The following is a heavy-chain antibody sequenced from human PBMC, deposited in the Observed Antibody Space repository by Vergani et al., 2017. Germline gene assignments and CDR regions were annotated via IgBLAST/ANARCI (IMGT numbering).Heavy chain of an antibody. V-gene: IGHV3-33*01. CDR3: ARGLRLLYNRFDP. CDR2: TWYDGNNK. CDR1: GFPFNQYG. Sequence: QVQLVESGGGVVQPGRSLRLSCAASGFPFNQYGMHWVRQAPGKGLEWVAVTWYDGNNKQYADSVKGRFTISRDNSKSTMYLQMNSLRDEDTGVYYCARGLRLLYNRFDPWGQGTLVTVSS. J-gene: IGHJ5*02. D-gene: IGHD1-14*01.